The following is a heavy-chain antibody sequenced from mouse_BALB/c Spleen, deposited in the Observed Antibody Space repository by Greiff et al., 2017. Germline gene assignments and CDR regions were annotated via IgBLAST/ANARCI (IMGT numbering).Heavy chain of an antibody. Sequence: VMLVESGPGLVAPSQSLSITCTVSGFSLSRYSVHWVRQPPGKGLEWLGMIWGGGSTDYNSALKSRLSISKDNSKSQVFLKMNSLQTDDTAMYYCARTIYYGSSYYFDYWGQGTTLTVSS. J-gene: IGHJ2*01. V-gene: IGHV2-6-4*01. CDR3: ARTIYYGSSYYFDY. CDR2: IWGGGST. D-gene: IGHD1-1*01. CDR1: GFSLSRYS.